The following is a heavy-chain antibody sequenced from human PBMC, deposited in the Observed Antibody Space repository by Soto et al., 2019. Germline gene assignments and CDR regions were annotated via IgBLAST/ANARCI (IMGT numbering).Heavy chain of an antibody. V-gene: IGHV1-3*01. Sequence: ASVKVSCKASGYTFTSYAMHWVRQAPGQRLEWMGWINAGNGNTKYSQNFQGRVTITRDTSASTAYMELSRLRSEDTAVYYCARDTLYDSSGYYYVGYNWFDPWGQGTLVTVSS. J-gene: IGHJ5*02. CDR3: ARDTLYDSSGYYYVGYNWFDP. CDR2: INAGNGNT. D-gene: IGHD3-22*01. CDR1: GYTFTSYA.